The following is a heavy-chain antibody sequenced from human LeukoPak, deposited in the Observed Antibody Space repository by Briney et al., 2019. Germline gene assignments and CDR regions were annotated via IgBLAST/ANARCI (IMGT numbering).Heavy chain of an antibody. D-gene: IGHD6-13*01. J-gene: IGHJ4*02. CDR1: GFTFSSYG. CDR2: IWYDGNNK. Sequence: GRSLRLSCAASGFTFSSYGMHWVRQAPGKGLEWVAVIWYDGNNKYYADSVKGRFTISRDNSKNTLYLQMNSLRAEDTAVYYCARGDYSNCLDYWGQGTLVTVSS. CDR3: ARGDYSNCLDY. V-gene: IGHV3-30*19.